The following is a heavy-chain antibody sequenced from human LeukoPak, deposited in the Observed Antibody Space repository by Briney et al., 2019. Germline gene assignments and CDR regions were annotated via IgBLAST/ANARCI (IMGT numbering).Heavy chain of an antibody. D-gene: IGHD5-18*01. CDR1: GFTFSSYA. Sequence: GGSLRLSCAASGFTFSSYAMSWVRQAPGKGLEWVSAISGSGGSTYYADSVKGRFTISRDNSKNTLYLQMNSLRAEDTAVYYCAKRKGRGYSYGLIDYWGQGTLVTVSS. CDR3: AKRKGRGYSYGLIDY. CDR2: ISGSGGST. V-gene: IGHV3-23*01. J-gene: IGHJ4*02.